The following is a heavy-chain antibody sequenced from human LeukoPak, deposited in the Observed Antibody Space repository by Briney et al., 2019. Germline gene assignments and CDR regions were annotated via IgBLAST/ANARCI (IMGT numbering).Heavy chain of an antibody. CDR2: INWNGGST. V-gene: IGHV3-20*04. D-gene: IGHD6-19*01. Sequence: PGGSLRLSCAASGFTFDDYGMSWVRQAPGKGLEWVSGINWNGGSTGYADSVKGRFTISRDNAKNSLYLQMNSLRAEDTALYYCARDQAGYSSGWYGYWGQGTLVTVSS. CDR1: GFTFDDYG. CDR3: ARDQAGYSSGWYGY. J-gene: IGHJ4*02.